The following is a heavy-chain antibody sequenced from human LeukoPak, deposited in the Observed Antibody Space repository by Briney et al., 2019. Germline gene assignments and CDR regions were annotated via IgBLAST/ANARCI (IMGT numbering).Heavy chain of an antibody. Sequence: ASVKVSCTASGYTFTGYYMHWVRQAPGQGLEWMGWINPNSGGTNYAQKFQGRVTMTRDTSISTAYMELSRLRSDDTAVYYCARVGAYDSISLDAFDIWGQGTMVTVSS. CDR2: INPNSGGT. D-gene: IGHD3-22*01. CDR1: GYTFTGYY. V-gene: IGHV1-2*02. J-gene: IGHJ3*02. CDR3: ARVGAYDSISLDAFDI.